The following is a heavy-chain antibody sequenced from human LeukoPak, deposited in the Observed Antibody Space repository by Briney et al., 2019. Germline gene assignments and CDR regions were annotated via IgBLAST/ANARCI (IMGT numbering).Heavy chain of an antibody. CDR3: AKGGKWDVTPFDY. CDR2: ITGSGGTT. D-gene: IGHD1-26*01. CDR1: GFIFSSYP. V-gene: IGHV3-23*01. Sequence: GGSLRLSCAASGFIFSSYPLNWVRQAPGKGLERVSVITGSGGTTFYADSVKGRFTISRDNSKNTLYLQVNSLRAEDTAVYYCAKGGKWDVTPFDYWGQGTLVTVSS. J-gene: IGHJ4*02.